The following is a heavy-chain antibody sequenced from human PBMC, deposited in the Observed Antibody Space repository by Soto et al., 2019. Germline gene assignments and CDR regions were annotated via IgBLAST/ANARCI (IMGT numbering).Heavy chain of an antibody. Sequence: ASVKVSCKASGYTFTSYYIHWVRQAPGQGLEWMGWINPNSGGTNYAQKFQGWVTMTRDTSISTAYMELSRLTSDDTAVYYCATACRDGYNCLDYWGQGTLVTVSS. CDR2: INPNSGGT. CDR3: ATACRDGYNCLDY. J-gene: IGHJ4*02. V-gene: IGHV1-2*04. CDR1: GYTFTSYY. D-gene: IGHD5-12*01.